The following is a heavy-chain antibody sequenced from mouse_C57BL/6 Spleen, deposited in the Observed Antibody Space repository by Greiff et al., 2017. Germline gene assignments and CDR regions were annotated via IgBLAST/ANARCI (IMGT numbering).Heavy chain of an antibody. CDR1: GYSFTGYY. Sequence: EVKLMESGPELVKPGASVKISCKASGYSFTGYYMNWVKQSPEKSLEWIGEINPSTGGTTYNQKFKAKATLTVDKSSSTAYMQLKSLTSEDSAVYYCARDYYYGSSYTGFAYWGQGTLVTVSA. CDR2: INPSTGGT. J-gene: IGHJ3*01. V-gene: IGHV1-42*01. CDR3: ARDYYYGSSYTGFAY. D-gene: IGHD1-1*01.